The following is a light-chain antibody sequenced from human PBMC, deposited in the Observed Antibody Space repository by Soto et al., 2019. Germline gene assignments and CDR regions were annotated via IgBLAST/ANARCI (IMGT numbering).Light chain of an antibody. Sequence: EIVLTQSPATLSLSPGERATLSCRASQSVSSYLAWYQQKPGQAPRLLIYDASNRATGIPARFSGSGSGADFTLTISSREPEDCAVYYCQQRINWPPTFGQRTRLEIK. J-gene: IGKJ5*01. CDR3: QQRINWPPT. CDR1: QSVSSY. CDR2: DAS. V-gene: IGKV3-11*01.